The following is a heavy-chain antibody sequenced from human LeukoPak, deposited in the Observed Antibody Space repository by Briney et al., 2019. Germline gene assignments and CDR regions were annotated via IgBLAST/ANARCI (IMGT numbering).Heavy chain of an antibody. D-gene: IGHD3/OR15-3a*01. J-gene: IGHJ4*02. Sequence: SETLSLTCTVSGGTIRSSYYYWGWIRQPPGKGLEWIGSIYDSGSTYYNPSLKSRATLSVDTSKKQFSLKLNSVTAADTAVYYCAIDYMTGTGNAGGYWGQGTLVTVSS. CDR2: IYDSGST. CDR3: AIDYMTGTGNAGGY. CDR1: GGTIRSSYYY. V-gene: IGHV4-39*07.